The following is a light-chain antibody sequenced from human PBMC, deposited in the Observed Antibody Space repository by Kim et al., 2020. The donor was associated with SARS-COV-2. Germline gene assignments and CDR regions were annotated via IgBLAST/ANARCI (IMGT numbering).Light chain of an antibody. J-gene: IGLJ1*01. V-gene: IGLV1-44*01. CDR1: SSNIGSNT. Sequence: QSVLTQPPSASGTPGQRVTISCSGSSSNIGSNTVNWYQQLQGTAPKLLIYSNNQRPSGVPDRFSGSKSGTSASLAISGLQSEYEADYYCAAWDDSLNGYVFGTGTKVTVL. CDR3: AAWDDSLNGYV. CDR2: SNN.